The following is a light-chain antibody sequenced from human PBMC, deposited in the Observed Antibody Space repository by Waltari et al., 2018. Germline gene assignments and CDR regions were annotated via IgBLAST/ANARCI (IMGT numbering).Light chain of an antibody. CDR1: SSDVGGYTF. V-gene: IGLV2-23*02. Sequence: QSALTQPASVSGSPGQSLTISCTGTSSDVGGYTFVSWYQQHPGKAPKLRIYDVSKRPSGVSNRFSGSKSGNTASLTISGLQAEDEADYSCCSYAGSKVFGGGTKLTVL. CDR2: DVS. CDR3: CSYAGSKV. J-gene: IGLJ3*02.